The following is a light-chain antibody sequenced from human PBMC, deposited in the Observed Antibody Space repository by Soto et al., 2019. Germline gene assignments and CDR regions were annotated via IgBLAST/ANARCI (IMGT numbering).Light chain of an antibody. Sequence: QSVLTQPASVSGSPGQSITISCTGTSSDVGAYNYVSWYQQHPGNAPKLLIYEVIARPSGVSNRFSGSKSGTSASLTISGLQPEDEADYFCSSFTTTSTLVFGGGTKVTVL. V-gene: IGLV2-14*01. J-gene: IGLJ3*02. CDR3: SSFTTTSTLV. CDR2: EVI. CDR1: SSDVGAYNY.